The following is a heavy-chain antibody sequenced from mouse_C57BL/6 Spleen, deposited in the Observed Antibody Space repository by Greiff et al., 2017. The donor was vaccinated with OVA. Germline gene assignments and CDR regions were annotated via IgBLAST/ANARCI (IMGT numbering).Heavy chain of an antibody. CDR3: ARLDGNYWYFDV. D-gene: IGHD2-1*01. Sequence: VQLQQPGAELVRPGSSVKLSCKASGYTFTSYWMHWVKQRPIQGLEWIGNIDPSDSETHYNQKFKDKATLTVDKSSSTAYMQLSSLTSEDSAVYYCARLDGNYWYFDVWGTGTTVTVSS. CDR2: IDPSDSET. V-gene: IGHV1-52*01. CDR1: GYTFTSYW. J-gene: IGHJ1*03.